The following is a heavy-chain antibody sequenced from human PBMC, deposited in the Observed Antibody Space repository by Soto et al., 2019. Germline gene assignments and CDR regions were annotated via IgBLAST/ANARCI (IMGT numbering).Heavy chain of an antibody. J-gene: IGHJ4*02. D-gene: IGHD3-3*01. CDR2: MYHSGST. CDR1: GVSISSGGYS. CDR3: ARANDDFWRALEY. Sequence: QLQLQESGSGLVKPSQTLSLTCAVSGVSISSGGYSWSWIRQPPGKGLEWIGYMYHSGSTYYNPSLKSRVTISVDRSKNQFSLNLSSVTAADTAMYYCARANDDFWRALEYWGQGTVVTVSS. V-gene: IGHV4-30-2*01.